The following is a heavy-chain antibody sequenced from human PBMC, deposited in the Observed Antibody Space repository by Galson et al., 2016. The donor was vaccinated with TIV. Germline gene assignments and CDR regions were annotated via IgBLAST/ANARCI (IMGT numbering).Heavy chain of an antibody. CDR3: ARHVGNSWLDY. Sequence: CAISGDSVSSNSATWNWFRQSPSRGLEWLGRTYYRSKWFNEYAAPVRSRMTIIPDTSNNQFSLHLNSVTPEDTALYYCARHVGNSWLDYWGQGTLVTVSS. CDR2: TYYRSKWFN. V-gene: IGHV6-1*01. J-gene: IGHJ4*02. D-gene: IGHD6-13*01. CDR1: GDSVSSNSAT.